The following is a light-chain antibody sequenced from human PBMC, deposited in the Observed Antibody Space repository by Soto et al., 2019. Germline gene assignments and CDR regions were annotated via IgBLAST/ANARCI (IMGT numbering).Light chain of an antibody. CDR2: DTS. Sequence: EIVMTQSPATLSVSPGERVTLSCRASQSVSNKLGWYQHKPGQAPRLLIYDTSTRAAGTPARFTGSGSGTDFTLTISGLQSEDFAVYYCQQYNTWRSISFGQGTRWRL. CDR1: QSVSNK. J-gene: IGKJ5*01. V-gene: IGKV3-15*01. CDR3: QQYNTWRSIS.